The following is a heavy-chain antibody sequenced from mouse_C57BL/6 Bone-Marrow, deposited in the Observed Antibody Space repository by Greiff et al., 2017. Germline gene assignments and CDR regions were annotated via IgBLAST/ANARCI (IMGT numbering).Heavy chain of an antibody. CDR1: GYTFTSYW. Sequence: VQLQQPGAELVKPGASVKLSCKASGYTFTSYWMHWVKQRPGQGLEWIGMIHPTSGSTNYNEKFKIKATLTVDQSSSTAYMQLSSLTSEDSAVYCCARWGNYAAWFADWGQGALGTGSA. J-gene: IGHJ3*01. CDR3: ARWGNYAAWFAD. CDR2: IHPTSGST. V-gene: IGHV1-64*01. D-gene: IGHD2-1*01.